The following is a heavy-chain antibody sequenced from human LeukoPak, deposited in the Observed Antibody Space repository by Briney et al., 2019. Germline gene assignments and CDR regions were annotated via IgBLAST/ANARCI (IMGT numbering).Heavy chain of an antibody. Sequence: GGALRLSCAASGVTFSSYSMNWGRQAPGEGLEWVSSISSSSSYIYYADSVKGRFTISRDNAKNSLYLKMNILRAEDTAVYYCARLIGYCSSTSCSDYWGQGTLFTVSS. V-gene: IGHV3-21*01. CDR2: ISSSSSYI. D-gene: IGHD2-2*01. J-gene: IGHJ4*02. CDR3: ARLIGYCSSTSCSDY. CDR1: GVTFSSYS.